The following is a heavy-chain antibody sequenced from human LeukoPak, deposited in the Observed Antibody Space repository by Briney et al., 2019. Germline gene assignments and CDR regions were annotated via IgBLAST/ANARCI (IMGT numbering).Heavy chain of an antibody. CDR3: ARGEYQLPQQ. CDR1: GVTCSSYW. CDR2: IKQDGSEK. D-gene: IGHD2-2*01. Sequence: GGSLRLSCAASGVTCSSYWMSCLRQAPGKGLEWVANIKQDGSEKYYVDSVKGRFTISRDNAKNSLFLQMNSLRAEDTAVYHCARGEYQLPQQWGQGTLVTVSS. V-gene: IGHV3-7*01. J-gene: IGHJ4*02.